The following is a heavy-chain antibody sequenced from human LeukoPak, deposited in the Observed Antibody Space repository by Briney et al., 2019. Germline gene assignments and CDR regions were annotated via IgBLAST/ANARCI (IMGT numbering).Heavy chain of an antibody. J-gene: IGHJ6*02. CDR3: ARHRLLIYYGSGSQPSFYGMDV. CDR2: IYPGDSDT. V-gene: IGHV5-51*01. Sequence: GEPLKISCRGSGYSFTSYWIGWVCQMPGKGLEWMGIIYPGDSDTRYSPSFQGQVTISADKSISPAYLQWSSLKASDTAMYYCARHRLLIYYGSGSQPSFYGMDVWGQGTTVTVSS. CDR1: GYSFTSYW. D-gene: IGHD3-10*01.